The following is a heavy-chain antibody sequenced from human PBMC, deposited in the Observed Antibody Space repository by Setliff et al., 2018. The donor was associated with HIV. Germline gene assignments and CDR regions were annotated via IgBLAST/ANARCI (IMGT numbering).Heavy chain of an antibody. J-gene: IGHJ4*02. V-gene: IGHV4-39*07. CDR3: ARQGNIVVVTSFDY. D-gene: IGHD2-21*02. Sequence: PSETLSLTCTVSGVPTSASNYYWGWVRQPPGKGLEWVGNVDYTGSTYYNPSLKSRVTISVDTSKNQFSLRLNSVTAADTAVYYCARQGNIVVVTSFDYWGQGTLVTVSS. CDR1: GVPTSASNYY. CDR2: VDYTGST.